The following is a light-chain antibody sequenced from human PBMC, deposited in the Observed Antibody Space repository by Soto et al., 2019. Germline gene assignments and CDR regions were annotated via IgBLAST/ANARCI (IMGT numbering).Light chain of an antibody. J-gene: IGKJ4*01. CDR1: QSISSN. CDR3: HQRYSTPPQL. V-gene: IGKV1-39*01. CDR2: AAS. Sequence: DIQMTQSPSSLSASVGERVTITCRASQSISSNLTWYQQKPGKAPKLLIYAASTLHSGVPSRFSGSGSGTEVSITTSSLQPADFVTDYCHQRYSTPPQLFGGGTKVEIK.